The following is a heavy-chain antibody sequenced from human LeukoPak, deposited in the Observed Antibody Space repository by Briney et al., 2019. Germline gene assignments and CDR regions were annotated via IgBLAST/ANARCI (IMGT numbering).Heavy chain of an antibody. CDR1: GFTFSTYS. Sequence: PGGSLRLSCAASGFTFSTYSMNWVRQAPGTGLEWVSYISSSSSTIRYADSVRGRFTISRDNAKNSLFLQMNSLRAEDTAVYYCASEGVATPATIDYWGQGTLVTVSS. D-gene: IGHD6-13*01. J-gene: IGHJ4*02. CDR3: ASEGVATPATIDY. V-gene: IGHV3-48*01. CDR2: ISSSSSTI.